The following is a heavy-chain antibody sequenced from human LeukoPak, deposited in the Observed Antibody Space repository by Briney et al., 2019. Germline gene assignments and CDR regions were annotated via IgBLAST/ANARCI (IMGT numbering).Heavy chain of an antibody. J-gene: IGHJ4*02. CDR3: ARRGYSSPIDY. V-gene: IGHV4-34*01. CDR1: GGSFSGYY. CDR2: INHSGST. D-gene: IGHD6-13*01. Sequence: SETLSLTCAVYGGSFSGYYWSWIRQPPGKGLEWIGEINHSGSTNYNPSLKSRVTISVDTSKKQFSLKLSSVTAADTAVYYCARRGYSSPIDYWGQGTLVTVSS.